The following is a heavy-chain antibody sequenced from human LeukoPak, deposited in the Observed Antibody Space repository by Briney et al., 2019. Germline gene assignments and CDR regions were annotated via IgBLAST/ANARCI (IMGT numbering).Heavy chain of an antibody. J-gene: IGHJ5*02. D-gene: IGHD2-15*01. CDR1: GDTFTSHY. Sequence: GASAKVSCKASGDTFTSHYIHWVRQAPGQGLEWMGISNPRGGSTSHAQKFQGRVTMTTDTSTSTVYMELSSLRSEDTAVYYCARSPAYCSGSTCYGHNWFDPWGQGTLVTVSS. CDR2: SNPRGGST. CDR3: ARSPAYCSGSTCYGHNWFDP. V-gene: IGHV1-46*01.